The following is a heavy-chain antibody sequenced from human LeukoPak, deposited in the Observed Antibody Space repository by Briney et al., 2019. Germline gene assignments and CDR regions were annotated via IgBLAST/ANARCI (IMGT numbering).Heavy chain of an antibody. V-gene: IGHV4-39*01. Sequence: SETLSLTCTVSGGSISSSSYYWGWIRQPPGKGLEWIGSIYYSGSTYYNPSLKSRVTISVDTSKNQFSLKLSSVTAADTAVYYCARGLGYCSSTSCSRRYNWFDPWGQGTLVTVSS. D-gene: IGHD2-2*01. CDR2: IYYSGST. CDR1: GGSISSSSYY. J-gene: IGHJ5*02. CDR3: ARGLGYCSSTSCSRRYNWFDP.